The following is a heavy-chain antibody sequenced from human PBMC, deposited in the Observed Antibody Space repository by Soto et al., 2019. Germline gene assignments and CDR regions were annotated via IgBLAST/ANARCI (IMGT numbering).Heavy chain of an antibody. J-gene: IGHJ4*02. CDR2: INPNSGGT. D-gene: IGHD6-13*01. Sequence: ASVKVSCKASGYTFTGYYMHWVRQAPGQGLEWMGWINPNSGGTNYAQKFQGRVTMTRDTSISTAYMELSRLRSDDTAVYYCARVAAAAALYYFDYWGQGTLVTVS. V-gene: IGHV1-2*02. CDR3: ARVAAAAALYYFDY. CDR1: GYTFTGYY.